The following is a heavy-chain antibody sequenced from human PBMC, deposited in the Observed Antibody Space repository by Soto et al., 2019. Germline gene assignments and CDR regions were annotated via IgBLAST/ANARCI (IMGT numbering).Heavy chain of an antibody. CDR3: ARPISPTTVPYYYGMDV. V-gene: IGHV3-21*01. Sequence: GGSLRLSCAASGFTFSSYSRNWVRQAPGKGLEWVSSISSSSSYIYYADSVKGRFTISRDNAKNSLYLQMNSLRAEDTAVYYCARPISPTTVPYYYGMDVWGQGTTVTVSS. D-gene: IGHD4-17*01. CDR2: ISSSSSYI. CDR1: GFTFSSYS. J-gene: IGHJ6*02.